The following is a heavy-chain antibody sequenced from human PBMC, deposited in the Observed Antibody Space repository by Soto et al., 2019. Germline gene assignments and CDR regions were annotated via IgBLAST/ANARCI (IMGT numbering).Heavy chain of an antibody. CDR3: ARDPRFPRIEAAGTSYWFDP. J-gene: IGHJ5*02. D-gene: IGHD6-13*01. CDR1: GGTFSSYA. CDR2: IIPIFGTA. V-gene: IGHV1-69*13. Sequence: GASVKVSCKASGGTFSSYAISWVRQAPGQGLEWMGGIIPIFGTANYAQKFQGRVTITADESTSTAYMELSSLRSEDTAVYYCARDPRFPRIEAAGTSYWFDPWGQGSLVTVSS.